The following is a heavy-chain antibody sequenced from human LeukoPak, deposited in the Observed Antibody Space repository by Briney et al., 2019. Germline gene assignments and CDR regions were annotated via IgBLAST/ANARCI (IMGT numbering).Heavy chain of an antibody. D-gene: IGHD5-12*01. CDR3: ARDVRWLRFVFDY. J-gene: IGHJ4*02. V-gene: IGHV3-48*02. CDR2: ISSSSSTV. Sequence: GVSLRLSCAASGFTFSDYSMNWVRQAPGKGLEGVSYISSSSSTVYYADYVKGRFTISRDNAKNSLYLQMNSLRDEDTAVYYCARDVRWLRFVFDYWGQGIPVTVSS. CDR1: GFTFSDYS.